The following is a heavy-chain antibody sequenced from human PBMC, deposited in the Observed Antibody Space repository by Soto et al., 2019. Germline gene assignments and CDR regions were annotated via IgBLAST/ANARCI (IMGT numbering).Heavy chain of an antibody. V-gene: IGHV4-31*03. D-gene: IGHD3-10*01. Sequence: PSETLSLTCTASGGSITNNNYYWSWIRQHPGKGLEWIGYINYVGSAYYNPSLKSRLTLSVDTSKNQFFLRVTSVTAADKDVFYCARVPRIYGRSFLFAYWGQGTLVTVSS. CDR3: ARVPRIYGRSFLFAY. CDR1: GGSITNNNYY. J-gene: IGHJ4*02. CDR2: INYVGSA.